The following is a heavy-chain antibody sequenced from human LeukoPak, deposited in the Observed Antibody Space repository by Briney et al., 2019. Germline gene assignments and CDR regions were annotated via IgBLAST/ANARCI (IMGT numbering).Heavy chain of an antibody. CDR1: GFTVSSNY. J-gene: IGHJ6*03. V-gene: IGHV3-66*01. Sequence: GGSLRLSCAASGFTVSSNYMSWVRQAPGKGLEWVSVIYSGGSTYYADSVKGRFTISRDNSKNTLYLQMNSLRGEGTAVYYGARGYSSRWFDDYYYMGDWGKGTTVTISS. CDR2: IYSGGST. CDR3: ARGYSSRWFDDYYYMGD. D-gene: IGHD6-13*01.